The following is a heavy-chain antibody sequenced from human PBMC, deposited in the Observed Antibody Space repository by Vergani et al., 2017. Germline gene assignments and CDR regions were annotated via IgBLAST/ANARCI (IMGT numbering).Heavy chain of an antibody. V-gene: IGHV4-31*03. CDR3: ARGTWYYYDSSGYYEFDY. Sequence: QVQLQESGPGLVKPSQTLSLTCTVSGGSLSIGGYYWSWIRQHPGKGLEWIGYIYYSGSTYYNPSLKSRVTISVDTSKNQFSLKLSSVTAADTAVYYCARGTWYYYDSSGYYEFDYWGQGTLVTVSS. CDR2: IYYSGST. J-gene: IGHJ4*02. D-gene: IGHD3-22*01. CDR1: GGSLSIGGYY.